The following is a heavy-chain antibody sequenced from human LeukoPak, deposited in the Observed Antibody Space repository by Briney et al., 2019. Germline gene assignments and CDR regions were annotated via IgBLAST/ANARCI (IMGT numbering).Heavy chain of an antibody. CDR1: GFSFSSYS. J-gene: IGHJ4*02. D-gene: IGHD1-26*01. Sequence: PGESLRLSCAASGFSFSSYSMNWVRQAPGKGLEWVSYISSTSSTIYYADSVKGRFTISRDNAKNSLYLQMNSLRDEDTALYYCARDYGSYSGSADYWGQGTLVTVSS. CDR3: ARDYGSYSGSADY. CDR2: ISSTSSTI. V-gene: IGHV3-48*02.